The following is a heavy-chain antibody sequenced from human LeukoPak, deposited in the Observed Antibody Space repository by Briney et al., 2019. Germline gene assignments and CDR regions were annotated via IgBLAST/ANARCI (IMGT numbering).Heavy chain of an antibody. CDR1: GFTFSSYA. CDR3: AKDVGDCSGGSCYFVVMDAFGI. J-gene: IGHJ3*02. D-gene: IGHD2-15*01. Sequence: GGSLRLSCAASGFTFSSYAMSWVRQAPGKGLEWVSAISGSGGSTYYADSVKGRFTISRDNSKNTLYLQMNSLRAEDTAVYYCAKDVGDCSGGSCYFVVMDAFGIWGQGTMVTVSS. CDR2: ISGSGGST. V-gene: IGHV3-23*01.